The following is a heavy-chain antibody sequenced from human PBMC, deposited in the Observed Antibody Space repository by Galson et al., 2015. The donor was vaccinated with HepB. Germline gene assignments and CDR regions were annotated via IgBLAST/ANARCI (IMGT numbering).Heavy chain of an antibody. Sequence: SLRLSCAGSGFTFSSYGMHWVRQAPGKGVEWMAFISYDNTNYADSVKGRFTISRDNSKNALYLQMNSLGPEDTAVYYCATRRPDSGDYGPLQSWGPGTLVTVSS. CDR3: ATRRPDSGDYGPLQS. V-gene: IGHV3-30*03. CDR2: ISYDNT. CDR1: GFTFSSYG. D-gene: IGHD4-17*01. J-gene: IGHJ5*02.